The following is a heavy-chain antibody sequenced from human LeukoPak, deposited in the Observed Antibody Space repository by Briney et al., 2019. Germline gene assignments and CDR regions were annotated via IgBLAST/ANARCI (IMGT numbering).Heavy chain of an antibody. CDR2: ISADGHNK. D-gene: IGHD6-13*01. J-gene: IGHJ4*02. CDR1: GFTFNNYD. Sequence: PGRSLRLSCVASGFTFNNYDMHWVRQAPGKGLEWVAIISADGHNKYYADSMKGRFSISRDNSKNTLYLQMDSLTTDDTAVYYCASRGSSWFYFDNWGQGTLVTVSS. CDR3: ASRGSSWFYFDN. V-gene: IGHV3-30*03.